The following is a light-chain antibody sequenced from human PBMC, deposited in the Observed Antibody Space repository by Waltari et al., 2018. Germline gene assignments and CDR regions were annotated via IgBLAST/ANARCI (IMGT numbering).Light chain of an antibody. CDR1: QSVNKY. CDR3: KIIDRLLAT. CDR2: AAS. J-gene: IGKJ1*01. Sequence: EVVLTQSPGTLSLSPGERATLSCRASQSVNKYLAWYQQRPGQAPRLLIYAASTRATGLPVRFSVSAFRTDFSSNISRLVNEFLAVSVSKIIDRLLATFGQGTKVEIK. V-gene: IGKV3-11*01.